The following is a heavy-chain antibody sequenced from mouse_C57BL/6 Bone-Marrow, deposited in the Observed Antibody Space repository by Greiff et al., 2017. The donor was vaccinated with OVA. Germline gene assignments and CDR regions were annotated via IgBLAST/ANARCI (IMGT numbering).Heavy chain of an antibody. J-gene: IGHJ1*03. CDR3: ARDARGGWYFEV. Sequence: EVKVVESGGGLVQSGRSLRLSCATSGFTFSDFYMEWVRQAPGKGLEWIAASRNKANDYTTEYSASVKGRFIVSRDTSQSILYLQMNALRAEDTAIYYCARDARGGWYFEVWGTGTTVTVSS. CDR1: GFTFSDFY. V-gene: IGHV7-1*01. CDR2: SRNKANDYTT.